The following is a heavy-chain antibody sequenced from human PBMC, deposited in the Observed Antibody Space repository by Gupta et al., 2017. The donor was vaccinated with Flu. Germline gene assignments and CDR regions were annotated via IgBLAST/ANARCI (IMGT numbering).Heavy chain of an antibody. D-gene: IGHD4-17*01. V-gene: IGHV3-33*01. J-gene: IGHJ4*02. Sequence: WVRQAPGKGRELGAVSWYDGSNLYYAESVGGRFTISRDYSKDTLYLQMNSLRAEDTALYYGAILPWDYGDERSFDHWGQGTLVTVSS. CDR3: AILPWDYGDERSFDH. CDR2: SWYDGSNL.